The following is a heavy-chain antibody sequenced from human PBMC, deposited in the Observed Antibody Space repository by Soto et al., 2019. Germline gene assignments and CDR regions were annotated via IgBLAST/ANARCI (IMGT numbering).Heavy chain of an antibody. CDR2: ISYDGSNK. Sequence: GGSLRLSCAASGFTFSSYAMHWVRQAPGKGLEWVAVISYDGSNKYYADSVKGRFTISRDNSKNTLYLQMNSLRAEDTAVYYCARDGYCSGGSCYPHYWGQGTLVTVSS. D-gene: IGHD2-15*01. V-gene: IGHV3-30-3*01. CDR1: GFTFSSYA. J-gene: IGHJ4*02. CDR3: ARDGYCSGGSCYPHY.